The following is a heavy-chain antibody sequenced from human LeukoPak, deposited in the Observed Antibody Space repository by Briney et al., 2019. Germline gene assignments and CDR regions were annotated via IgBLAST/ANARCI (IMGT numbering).Heavy chain of an antibody. J-gene: IGHJ6*03. V-gene: IGHV4-34*01. D-gene: IGHD2-8*01. CDR2: INHSGST. CDR3: AREGNYCTNGVCYTGSIYYYYYMDV. Sequence: SETLSLTCAVYGGSFSGYYWSWIRQPPGKGLEWIGEINHSGSTNYNPSLKSRVTISVDTSKNQFSPKLSSVTAADTAVYYCAREGNYCTNGVCYTGSIYYYYYMDVWGKGTTVTVSS. CDR1: GGSFSGYY.